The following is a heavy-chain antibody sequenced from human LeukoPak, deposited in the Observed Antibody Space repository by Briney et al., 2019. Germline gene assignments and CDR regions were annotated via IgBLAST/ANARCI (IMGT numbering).Heavy chain of an antibody. CDR2: ISPYTGNT. D-gene: IGHD5-18*01. V-gene: IGHV1-18*01. CDR3: ARYLRGDSYGLLYL. CDR1: GYTFTSYG. Sequence: ASVKVSCKASGYTFTSYGINWVRQAPGQGPEWMGWISPYTGNTKYAQKLQGRVSMTTDTSTSTAYMELRSLRSDDTAVYYCARYLRGDSYGLLYLWGRGTMVSVS. J-gene: IGHJ4*02.